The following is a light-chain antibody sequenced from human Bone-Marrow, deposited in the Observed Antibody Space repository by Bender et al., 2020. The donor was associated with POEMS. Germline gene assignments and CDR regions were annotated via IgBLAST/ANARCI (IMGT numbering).Light chain of an antibody. CDR1: SNDLGSYSL. CDR2: EGT. V-gene: IGLV2-23*01. Sequence: QSALTQPASVSGSPGQSITISCTGSSNDLGSYSLVSWYQQKPGEAPKLIIYEGTKRPSGVSNRFAGSKSGNTASLTISGLQAEDEADYYCCSDAGSSNWVFGGGTKLTVL. CDR3: CSDAGSSNWV. J-gene: IGLJ3*02.